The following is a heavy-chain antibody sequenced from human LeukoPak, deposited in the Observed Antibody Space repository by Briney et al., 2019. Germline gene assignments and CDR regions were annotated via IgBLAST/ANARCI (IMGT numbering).Heavy chain of an antibody. Sequence: GGSLRLSCAASGFTFSSYAMHWVRQAPGKGLEWVAVISYDGSNKYYADSVKGRFTISRDNSKNTLYLQMNSLRAEDTAVYYCARDYVWGSFLFDYWGQGTLVTVSS. V-gene: IGHV3-30-3*01. CDR3: ARDYVWGSFLFDY. J-gene: IGHJ4*02. CDR1: GFTFSSYA. CDR2: ISYDGSNK. D-gene: IGHD3-16*01.